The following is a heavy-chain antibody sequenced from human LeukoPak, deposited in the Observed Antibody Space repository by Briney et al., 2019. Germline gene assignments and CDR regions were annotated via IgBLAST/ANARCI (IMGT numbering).Heavy chain of an antibody. CDR2: ISGSGGST. CDR3: ARATVTFGFFDP. D-gene: IGHD4-17*01. J-gene: IGHJ5*02. CDR1: GFTYRRYA. V-gene: IGHV3-23*01. Sequence: GGSLRLSCAASGFTYRRYAMSWVRQAPGKGLEWVSAISGSGGSTYYADSVKGRFTISRDNSKNTVYLQMNSLRAEDTAVYYCARATVTFGFFDPWGQGTLVTVSS.